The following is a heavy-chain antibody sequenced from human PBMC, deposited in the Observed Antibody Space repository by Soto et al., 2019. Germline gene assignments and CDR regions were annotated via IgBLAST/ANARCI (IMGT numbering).Heavy chain of an antibody. D-gene: IGHD3-3*01. CDR2: IRSKAYGGTT. CDR1: GFTFGDYA. Sequence: GGSLRLSCTASGFTFGDYAMSWVRQAPGKGLEWVGFIRSKAYGGTTEYAASVKGRFTISRDDSKSIAYLQMNSLKTEDTAVYYCTRVPVEWDPQPGDYWGQGTLVTVSS. CDR3: TRVPVEWDPQPGDY. V-gene: IGHV3-49*04. J-gene: IGHJ4*02.